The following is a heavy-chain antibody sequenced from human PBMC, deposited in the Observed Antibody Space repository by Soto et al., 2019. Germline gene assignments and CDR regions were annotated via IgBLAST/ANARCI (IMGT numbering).Heavy chain of an antibody. CDR2: IIPIFGTA. D-gene: IGHD3-22*01. J-gene: IGHJ4*02. Sequence: SVKVSCKASGGTFSSYAISWVRQAPGQGLEWMGGIIPIFGTANYAQKFQGRVTITADESTSTAYMELSSLRSEDTAVYYCARVQRGYYDSSGYYFPYYLDYWGQGTLVTVSS. V-gene: IGHV1-69*13. CDR1: GGTFSSYA. CDR3: ARVQRGYYDSSGYYFPYYLDY.